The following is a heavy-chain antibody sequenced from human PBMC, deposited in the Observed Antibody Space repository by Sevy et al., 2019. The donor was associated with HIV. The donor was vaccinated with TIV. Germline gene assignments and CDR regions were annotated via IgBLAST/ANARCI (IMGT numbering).Heavy chain of an antibody. V-gene: IGHV3-7*03. Sequence: GGSLRLSCEGSGFTFSSYWMSWVRQAPGKGLEWVANIKQDGSEKYYVDSGKGRFTISRDNAKNSLYLQMNSLRAEDTAFYYCARDTAFVDSWGQGTLVTVSS. CDR2: IKQDGSEK. D-gene: IGHD2-21*02. CDR3: ARDTAFVDS. CDR1: GFTFSSYW. J-gene: IGHJ4*02.